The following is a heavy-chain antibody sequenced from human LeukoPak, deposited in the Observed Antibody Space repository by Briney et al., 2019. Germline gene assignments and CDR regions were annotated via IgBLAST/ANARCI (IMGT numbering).Heavy chain of an antibody. D-gene: IGHD3-3*01. V-gene: IGHV4-61*02. CDR1: GGSISSGSYY. CDR3: ARDQLSIFGVVLAAMDV. J-gene: IGHJ6*02. Sequence: SQTLSLTCTVSGGSISSGSYYWSWIRQPAGKGLEWIGRIYTSGSTNYNPSLKSRVTISVDTSKNQFSLKLSSVTAADTAMYYCARDQLSIFGVVLAAMDVWGQGTTVTVSS. CDR2: IYTSGST.